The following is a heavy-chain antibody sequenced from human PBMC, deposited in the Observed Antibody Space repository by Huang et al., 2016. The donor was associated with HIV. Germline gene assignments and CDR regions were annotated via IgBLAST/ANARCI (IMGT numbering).Heavy chain of an antibody. J-gene: IGHJ4*02. D-gene: IGHD3-10*01. CDR2: FFYDGNT. V-gene: IGHV4-39*01. CDR3: AAMVRGVISYFDY. CDR1: DGSISSSSYY. Sequence: LSLTCTVSDGSISSSSYYWGWIRQPPGKGLEWIATFFYDGNTYYNPSLKSRVTISVDTSKNQFSLNLSSVTAADTAVYYCAAMVRGVISYFDYWGQGTLVTVSS.